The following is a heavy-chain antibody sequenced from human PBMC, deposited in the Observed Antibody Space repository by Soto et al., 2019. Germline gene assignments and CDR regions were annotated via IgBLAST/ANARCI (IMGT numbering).Heavy chain of an antibody. CDR2: IYYSGST. CDR1: GSSISSSSYY. D-gene: IGHD3-10*01. CDR3: GRQIKVFHSDSESQGIGAFDF. V-gene: IGHV4-39*01. Sequence: SETLSLTCTVSGSSISSSSYYWGWIRQPPGKGLEWIGSIYYSGSTYYNPSLKSRVTISVDTSKNQFSLKLSSVTAADTAVYYCGRQIKVFHSDSESQGIGAFDFWAQGSMVT. J-gene: IGHJ3*01.